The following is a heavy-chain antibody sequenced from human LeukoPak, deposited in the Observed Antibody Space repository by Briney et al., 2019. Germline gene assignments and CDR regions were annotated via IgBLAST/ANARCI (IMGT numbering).Heavy chain of an antibody. CDR2: IWYDGSNK. J-gene: IGHJ4*02. D-gene: IGHD3-10*01. Sequence: GRSLRLSCAASGFTFNHYGMHWVRQAPGKGLEWVAIIWYDGSNKYYADSVKGRFTISRDNSKNTLYLQMNSLRAEDTAVYYCAGGYGWTTNYWGQGALVTVSS. V-gene: IGHV3-33*01. CDR1: GFTFNHYG. CDR3: AGGYGWTTNY.